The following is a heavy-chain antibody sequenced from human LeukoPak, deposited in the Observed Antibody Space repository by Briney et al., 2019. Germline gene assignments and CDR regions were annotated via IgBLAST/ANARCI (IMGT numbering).Heavy chain of an antibody. V-gene: IGHV4-4*07. D-gene: IGHD2-2*01. CDR1: GGSISSYY. CDR2: IYTSGST. J-gene: IGHJ5*02. CDR3: ARDSTDYCSSTSCSKMNNWFDP. Sequence: PSETLSLTCTVSGGSISSYYWSWIRQPAGKGLEWFGRIYTSGSTNYNPSLKSRVTMSVDTSKNQFSLKLSSVTAADTAVYYCARDSTDYCSSTSCSKMNNWFDPWGQGTLVTVSS.